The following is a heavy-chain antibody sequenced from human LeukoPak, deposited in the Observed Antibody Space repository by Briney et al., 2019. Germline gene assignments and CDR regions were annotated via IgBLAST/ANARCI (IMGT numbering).Heavy chain of an antibody. CDR3: AREWYCSSTSCHYYFDY. V-gene: IGHV4-38-2*02. CDR1: GYSISSGYY. CDR2: MHHSGKA. D-gene: IGHD2-2*01. Sequence: PSETLSLTCAVSGYSISSGYYWGWIRQPPGKGLESIGSMHHSGKAYYNPSLRSRVTISLDTSKNQLSVNLISVTAADTAVYYCAREWYCSSTSCHYYFDYWGQGTLVTVSS. J-gene: IGHJ4*02.